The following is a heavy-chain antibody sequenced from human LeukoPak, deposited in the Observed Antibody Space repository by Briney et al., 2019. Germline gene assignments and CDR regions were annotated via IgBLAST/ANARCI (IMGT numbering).Heavy chain of an antibody. D-gene: IGHD3-22*01. CDR3: ARGVLKVTMVVIIGFWFDP. V-gene: IGHV4-61*02. Sequence: SETLSLTCTVSGGSISSGSYYWSWIRQPAGKGLEWIGRIYTSGSTNYNPSLKSRVTISADTSKNQFSLRLTSVTAADTGVYFCARGVLKVTMVVIIGFWFDPWGQGTLVTVSS. J-gene: IGHJ5*02. CDR1: GGSISSGSYY. CDR2: IYTSGST.